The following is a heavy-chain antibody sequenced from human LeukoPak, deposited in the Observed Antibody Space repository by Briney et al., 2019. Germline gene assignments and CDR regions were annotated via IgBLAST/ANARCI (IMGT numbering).Heavy chain of an antibody. CDR3: ARDLRGYEVY. CDR1: GFTFSSYV. CDR2: ISYDGSNK. Sequence: GGSLRLSCAASGFTFSSYVMHWVRQAPGKGLEWVAVISYDGSNKYYADSVKGRFTISRDNSKNTLYLQMNSLRAEDTAVYYCARDLRGYEVYWGQGTLVTVSS. V-gene: IGHV3-30*19. D-gene: IGHD5-12*01. J-gene: IGHJ4*02.